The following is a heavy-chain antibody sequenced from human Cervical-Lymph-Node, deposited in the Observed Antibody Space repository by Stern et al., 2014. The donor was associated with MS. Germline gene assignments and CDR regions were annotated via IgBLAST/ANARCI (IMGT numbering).Heavy chain of an antibody. V-gene: IGHV3-73*01. CDR3: TRLSVVPYDY. J-gene: IGHJ4*02. Sequence: MQLVQSGGGLVQPGGSLKLSCAASGFTFSDFAMHWVRQTSGKGLEWVGRIRSKANSYTTTYAVPVKGRFTISRDDSKNTTYLQMNSLKIEDTAVYYCTRLSVVPYDYWGQGALVTVSS. CDR1: GFTFSDFA. D-gene: IGHD2-2*01. CDR2: IRSKANSYTT.